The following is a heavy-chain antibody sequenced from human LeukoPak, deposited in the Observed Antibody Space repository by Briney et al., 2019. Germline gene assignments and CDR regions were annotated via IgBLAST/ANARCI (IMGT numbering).Heavy chain of an antibody. J-gene: IGHJ5*02. CDR3: ASTPRGYSYGYFYWFDP. V-gene: IGHV4-39*01. CDR2: IYYSGST. CDR1: GGSISSSSYS. Sequence: PSETLSLTCTVSGGSISSSSYSWGWIRQPPGKGLEWIGSIYYSGSTYYNPSLKSRVTISVGTSKNQFSLKLSSVTAADTAVYYCASTPRGYSYGYFYWFDPWGQGTLVTVSS. D-gene: IGHD5-18*01.